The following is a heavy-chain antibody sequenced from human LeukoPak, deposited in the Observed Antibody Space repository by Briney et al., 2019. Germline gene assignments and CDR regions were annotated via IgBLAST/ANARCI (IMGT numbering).Heavy chain of an antibody. CDR2: IYHSGST. Sequence: SETLSLTCAVSGYSISSGYYWGWIRQPPGKGLEWIGSIYHSGSTYYNPSPKSRVTISVDTSKNQFSLKLSSVTAADTAVYYCARELRTSGAFDIWGQGTMVTVSS. V-gene: IGHV4-38-2*02. CDR1: GYSISSGYY. CDR3: ARELRTSGAFDI. J-gene: IGHJ3*02. D-gene: IGHD3-16*01.